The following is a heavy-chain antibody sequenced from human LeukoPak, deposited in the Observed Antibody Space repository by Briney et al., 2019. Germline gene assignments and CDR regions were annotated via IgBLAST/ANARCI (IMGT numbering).Heavy chain of an antibody. CDR2: LSHGGDT. CDR3: ASPSECCGSAFRL. V-gene: IGHV4-34*01. J-gene: IGHJ2*01. D-gene: IGHD1-26*01. Sequence: SETLSLTCAVYGGSLTGYYMSWIRQSPGKGLEWLGELSHGGDTNYNPSLKRRVTISVDTSKNQFSLRLTPLTAADTAVYFCASPSECCGSAFRLWGRGTLVTVSS. CDR1: GGSLTGYY.